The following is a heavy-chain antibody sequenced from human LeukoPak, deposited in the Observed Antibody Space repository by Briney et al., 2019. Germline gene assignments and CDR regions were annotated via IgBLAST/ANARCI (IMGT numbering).Heavy chain of an antibody. J-gene: IGHJ4*02. D-gene: IGHD4-23*01. Sequence: ASVKVFCKSSGYTFTDYYMHWVRQAPGQGLEWMGWINPNSGDTNYAQKFQGRVTLTRDTSISTAYMDLSGLRFDDTAVYYCARDGGFDYWGQGTLVTVSS. CDR1: GYTFTDYY. CDR2: INPNSGDT. CDR3: ARDGGFDY. V-gene: IGHV1-2*02.